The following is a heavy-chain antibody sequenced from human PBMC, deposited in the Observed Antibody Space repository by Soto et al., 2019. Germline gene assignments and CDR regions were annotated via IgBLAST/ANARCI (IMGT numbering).Heavy chain of an antibody. Sequence: EVQLVESGGGLVQPGGSLRLSCAASGFTFSSYWMHWVRQAPGKGLVWVSRINSDGSSTSYADSVKGRFTISRDNAKNTLYLQRNSLSAEETAVYYCVRSSLVVASATREDYWGQGTLVTVSS. CDR2: INSDGSST. CDR3: VRSSLVVASATREDY. CDR1: GFTFSSYW. D-gene: IGHD2-15*01. V-gene: IGHV3-74*01. J-gene: IGHJ4*02.